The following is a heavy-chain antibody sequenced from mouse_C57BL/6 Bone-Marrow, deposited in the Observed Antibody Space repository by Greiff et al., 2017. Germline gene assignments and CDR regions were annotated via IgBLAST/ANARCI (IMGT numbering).Heavy chain of an antibody. CDR3: ARRLGRGFDY. J-gene: IGHJ2*01. CDR2: ISSGSSTI. CDR1: GFTFSDYG. Sequence: EVKLVESGGGLVKPGGSLKLSCAASGFTFSDYGMHWVRQAPEKGLEWVAYISSGSSTIYYADTVKGRFTISRDNAKNTLFLQRTSLRSEDTAMYYCARRLGRGFDYWGQGTTLTVSS. D-gene: IGHD4-1*01. V-gene: IGHV5-17*01.